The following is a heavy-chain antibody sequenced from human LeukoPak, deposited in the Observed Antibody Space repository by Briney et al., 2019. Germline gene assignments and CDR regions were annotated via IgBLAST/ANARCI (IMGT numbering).Heavy chain of an antibody. D-gene: IGHD6-13*01. CDR2: ISYDGSNK. CDR3: ARLFAAAYDY. V-gene: IGHV3-30*03. CDR1: GFTFSSYG. Sequence: GGSLRLSCAASGFTFSSYGMHWVRQAPGKGLEWVAVISYDGSNKYYADSVKGRFTISRDNSKNTLYLQMNSLRAEDTAVYYCARLFAAAYDYWGQGTLVTVSS. J-gene: IGHJ4*02.